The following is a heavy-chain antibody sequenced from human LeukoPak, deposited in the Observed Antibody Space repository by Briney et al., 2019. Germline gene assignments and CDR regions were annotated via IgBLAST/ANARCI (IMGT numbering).Heavy chain of an antibody. D-gene: IGHD6-13*01. V-gene: IGHV4-39*01. CDR1: GGSISSSIYY. J-gene: IGHJ4*02. CDR2: IYYSGRT. Sequence: SETLSLTCSASGGSISSSIYYWGWIRQPLGKGLEGIGSIYYSGRTYYNPSLKSRVTVSVDTSKNRFSLKLTSVTAADTAVYYCARHSHTPSIAAAGTPFDYWGQGTLVTVSS. CDR3: ARHSHTPSIAAAGTPFDY.